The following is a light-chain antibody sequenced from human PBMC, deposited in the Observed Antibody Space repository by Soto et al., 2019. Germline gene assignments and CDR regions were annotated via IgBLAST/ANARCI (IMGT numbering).Light chain of an antibody. CDR3: XXCDDLPLT. CDR1: QDISNY. Sequence: DIQMTQSPSSLSASVGDRVTITCQASQDISNYLNWYQQKPGKAPMLLISDASNLETGVPSRFSGSGSGTDFTFTISSLQPEDIXXYFXXXCDDLPLTFGGGTKVEI. V-gene: IGKV1-33*01. CDR2: DAS. J-gene: IGKJ4*01.